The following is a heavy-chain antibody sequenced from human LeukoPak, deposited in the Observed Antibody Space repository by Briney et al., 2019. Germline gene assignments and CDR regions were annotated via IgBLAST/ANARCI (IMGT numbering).Heavy chain of an antibody. D-gene: IGHD2-2*03. CDR2: IYCSGST. Sequence: PSESMSLTCTVSGGSISSSSYYWGWIRQPPGKGLEWIGSIYCSGSTYYNPSLKSGVTISVDTSKNQFSLKLSSVTAADTAVYYCARGLMDIVVVPAAASSQYYYYGMDVWGQGTTVTVSS. V-gene: IGHV4-39*01. CDR1: GGSISSSSYY. CDR3: ARGLMDIVVVPAAASSQYYYYGMDV. J-gene: IGHJ6*02.